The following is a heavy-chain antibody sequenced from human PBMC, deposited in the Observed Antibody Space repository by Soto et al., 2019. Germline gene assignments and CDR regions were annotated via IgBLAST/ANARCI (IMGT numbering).Heavy chain of an antibody. Sequence: QVQLQQWGAGLLKPSETLSLTCAVYGGSFSGYYWSWIRQPPGKGLEWIGEINHSGSTNYNPSLKSRDTISVDTSKNQFSLKLSSVTAADTAVYYCARGRPRYCSSTSCYMYPQPLSNFDYWGQGTLVTVSS. V-gene: IGHV4-34*01. D-gene: IGHD2-2*02. CDR1: GGSFSGYY. CDR3: ARGRPRYCSSTSCYMYPQPLSNFDY. J-gene: IGHJ4*02. CDR2: INHSGST.